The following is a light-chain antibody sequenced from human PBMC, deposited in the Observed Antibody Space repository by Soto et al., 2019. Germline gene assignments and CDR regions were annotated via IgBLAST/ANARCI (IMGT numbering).Light chain of an antibody. V-gene: IGLV2-8*01. CDR2: AVN. CDR3: CSYAGRNTLI. Sequence: QSALTQPPSASGSPGQSVTISCTGSSSDVGGNDLVSWYQQHPGKAPQLIISAVNKRPSGVPDRFSGSKSGNTASLTVSGLQADDEADYYCCSYAGRNTLIFGGGTKLTVL. CDR1: SSDVGGNDL. J-gene: IGLJ2*01.